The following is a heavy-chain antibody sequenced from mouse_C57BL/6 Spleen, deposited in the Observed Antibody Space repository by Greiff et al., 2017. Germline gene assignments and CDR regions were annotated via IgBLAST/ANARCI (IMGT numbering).Heavy chain of an antibody. CDR2: IYPGDGDT. CDR3: AREGYYSNYGYAMDY. Sequence: QVQLQQSGPELVKPGASVKISCKASGYAFSSSWMNWVKQRPGKGLEWIGRIYPGDGDTNYNGKFKGKATLTADKSSSTAYMQLSSLTSEDSAVYFCAREGYYSNYGYAMDYWGQGTSVTVSS. D-gene: IGHD2-5*01. CDR1: GYAFSSSW. V-gene: IGHV1-82*01. J-gene: IGHJ4*01.